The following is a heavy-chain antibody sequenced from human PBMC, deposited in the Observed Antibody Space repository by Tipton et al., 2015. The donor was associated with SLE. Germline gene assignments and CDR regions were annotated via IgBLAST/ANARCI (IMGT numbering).Heavy chain of an antibody. CDR1: GGSISSHY. CDR3: AREPPGLSGGFDY. Sequence: TLSLTCTVSGGSISSHYWSWIRQPPGKGLQWIGYIHDSGTTNYSPSLASRVTMSVDTSKNQFSLKLSSVTAADTAVYYCAREPPGLSGGFDYWGQGTLVTVS. D-gene: IGHD3-10*01. J-gene: IGHJ4*02. CDR2: IHDSGTT. V-gene: IGHV4-59*11.